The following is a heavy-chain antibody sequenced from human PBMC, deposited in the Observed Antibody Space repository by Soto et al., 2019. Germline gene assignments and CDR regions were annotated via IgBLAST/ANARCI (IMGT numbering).Heavy chain of an antibody. CDR2: VYSGGST. Sequence: EVQLVESGGGLVQPGGSLRLSCAASGFTVSSNYMSWVRQAPGKGLEWVSVVYSGGSTYYADSVKGRFSISRHNSKSTLYLHMNSLRAEDTAVYYCARDHYYDSNGYLAAYGMDVWGQGTTVTVSS. V-gene: IGHV3-53*04. CDR3: ARDHYYDSNGYLAAYGMDV. J-gene: IGHJ6*02. D-gene: IGHD3-22*01. CDR1: GFTVSSNY.